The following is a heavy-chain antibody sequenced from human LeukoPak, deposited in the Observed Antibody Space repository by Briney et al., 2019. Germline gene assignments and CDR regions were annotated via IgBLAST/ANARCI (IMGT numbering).Heavy chain of an antibody. CDR2: MDSDGSAT. J-gene: IGHJ4*02. Sequence: GGSLRLSCAASGFSFSNYWMHWVRQAPGKGLVWVTRMDSDGSATYYADSVQGRFTISRDNAKNTLYLQMNSLRAEDTAMYFCAKGPNYFDSWGQGTLVTVSS. V-gene: IGHV3-74*01. CDR3: AKGPNYFDS. CDR1: GFSFSNYW.